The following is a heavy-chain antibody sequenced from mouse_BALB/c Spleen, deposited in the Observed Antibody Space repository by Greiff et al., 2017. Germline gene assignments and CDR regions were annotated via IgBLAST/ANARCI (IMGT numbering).Heavy chain of an antibody. J-gene: IGHJ2*01. CDR3: ARGYDRGFDY. CDR2: ISYSGST. D-gene: IGHD2-14*01. CDR1: GYSITSDYA. V-gene: IGHV3-2*02. Sequence: DVQLQESGPGLVKPSQSLSLTCTVTGYSITSDYAWNWIRQFPGNKLEWMGYISYSGSTSYNPSLKSRISITRDTSKNQFFLQLNSLTTEDTATYYCARGYDRGFDYWGQGTTLTVSS.